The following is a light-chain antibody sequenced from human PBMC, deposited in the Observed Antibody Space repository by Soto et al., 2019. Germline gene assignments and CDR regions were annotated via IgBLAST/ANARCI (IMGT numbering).Light chain of an antibody. CDR3: HSYDRSLGDFV. CDR2: VNS. Sequence: QSVLTQPPSVSGAPGQRVTISCTGSSSNIGAGYYVHWYQQLPGTAPKLLIYVNSNRPSGIPDRFSGSKSGTSASLAITGLQPEDEGDYYCHSYDRSLGDFVFGGGTQLTVL. CDR1: SSNIGAGYY. V-gene: IGLV1-40*01. J-gene: IGLJ7*01.